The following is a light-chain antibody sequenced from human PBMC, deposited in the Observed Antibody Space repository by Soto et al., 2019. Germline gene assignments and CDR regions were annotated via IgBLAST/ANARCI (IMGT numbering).Light chain of an antibody. J-gene: IGLJ1*01. Sequence: QSVLTQPPSASRTPGQRVTISCSGSSSNIGSNYVYWYQQLPGTAPKFLISSDNQRPSGVPDRFSGSKSGNTASLTISGLQAEDEAEYYCSSYTNINTRACVFGTGTKLTVL. V-gene: IGLV1-47*02. CDR1: SSNIGSNY. CDR2: SDN. CDR3: SSYTNINTRACV.